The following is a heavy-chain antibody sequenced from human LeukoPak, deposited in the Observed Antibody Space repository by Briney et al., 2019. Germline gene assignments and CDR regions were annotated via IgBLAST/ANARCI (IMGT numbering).Heavy chain of an antibody. J-gene: IGHJ3*02. CDR1: GFTFSSYA. CDR2: ITGTGGST. Sequence: GGSLRLSCAASGFTFSSYAMSWVRQAPGKGLEWVSAITGTGGSTYYVASVKGRFTVSRDNSKNTLYLQMSSLRAEDTAMYYCAKVRDTRDWYKDAFDIWGQGTRVTVSS. V-gene: IGHV3-23*01. CDR3: AKVRDTRDWYKDAFDI. D-gene: IGHD6-19*01.